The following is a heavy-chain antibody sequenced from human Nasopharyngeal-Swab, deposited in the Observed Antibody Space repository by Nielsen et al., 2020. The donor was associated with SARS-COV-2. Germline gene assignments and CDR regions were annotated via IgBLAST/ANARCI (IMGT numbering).Heavy chain of an antibody. V-gene: IGHV1-46*01. J-gene: IGHJ4*02. CDR3: AREDIVGPLLDY. Sequence: WVRQDPGQGLEWMGIINPSGDTASYAQKFQGRVTMTRDTSTSTVYMELSSLRSEDTAVYYCAREDIVGPLLDYWGQGTLVTVSS. D-gene: IGHD1-26*01. CDR2: INPSGDTA.